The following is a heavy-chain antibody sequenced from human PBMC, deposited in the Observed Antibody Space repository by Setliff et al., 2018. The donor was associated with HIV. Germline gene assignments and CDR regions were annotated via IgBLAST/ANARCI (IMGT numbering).Heavy chain of an antibody. CDR1: GGSISSYY. Sequence: LSLTCTVSGGSISSYYWSWIRQPPGKGLEWIGYIYYSGSTKYNPSLKSRVTISVDTSKNQFSLKLSSGTAADTAVYYCARRGGSSWYLDYCGQGTLVTVSS. J-gene: IGHJ4*02. CDR3: ARRGGSSWYLDY. V-gene: IGHV4-59*08. D-gene: IGHD6-13*01. CDR2: IYYSGST.